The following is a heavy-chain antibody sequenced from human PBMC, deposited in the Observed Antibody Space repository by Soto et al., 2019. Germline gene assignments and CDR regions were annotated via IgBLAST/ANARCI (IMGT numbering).Heavy chain of an antibody. V-gene: IGHV3-13*01. CDR3: ARSLRSDAFDI. J-gene: IGHJ3*02. D-gene: IGHD4-17*01. Sequence: GWSLRLSCTASGFTFSSYDMHCVRQATGKGLEWVSSIGITGDTYYPASVKGRFTISRENAKTSLHLEMNSLRAGDTAIYYCARSLRSDAFDIWGQGTMVTVSS. CDR2: IGITGDT. CDR1: GFTFSSYD.